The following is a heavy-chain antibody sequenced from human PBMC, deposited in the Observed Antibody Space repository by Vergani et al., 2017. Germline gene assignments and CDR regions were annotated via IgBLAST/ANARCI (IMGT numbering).Heavy chain of an antibody. CDR3: AKDMRLYYYGSGSPPAIDY. CDR1: GFIFDDYA. V-gene: IGHV3-9*01. Sequence: EVQLVETGGGLIQPGGSLRLSCVASGFIFDDYAMHWVRQAPGKGLEWVSGISWNSGSFGYADSVKGRFTISRDNAKNSLFLQMNSLRAEDTALYYCAKDMRLYYYGSGSPPAIDYWGQGTLVTVSS. J-gene: IGHJ4*02. D-gene: IGHD3-10*01. CDR2: ISWNSGSF.